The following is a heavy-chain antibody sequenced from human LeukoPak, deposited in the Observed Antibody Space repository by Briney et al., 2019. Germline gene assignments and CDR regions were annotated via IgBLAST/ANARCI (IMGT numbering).Heavy chain of an antibody. CDR2: INWNGGST. V-gene: IGHV3-20*04. Sequence: GGSLRLSCAASGFTFDDYGMSWVRQAPGKGLEWVSGINWNGGSTGYADSVKGRFTISRDNAKNALYLQMNSLRAEDTAVYYCARDRWYDSSGLDYWGQGTLVTVSS. D-gene: IGHD3-22*01. J-gene: IGHJ4*02. CDR3: ARDRWYDSSGLDY. CDR1: GFTFDDYG.